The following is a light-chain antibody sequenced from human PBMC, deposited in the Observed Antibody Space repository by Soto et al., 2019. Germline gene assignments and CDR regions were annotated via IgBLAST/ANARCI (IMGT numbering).Light chain of an antibody. CDR3: QQYNSYPWT. V-gene: IGKV1-5*03. CDR1: QSISSW. CDR2: KAS. Sequence: DIQMTQSPSTLSASVGDRVTITCRASQSISSWLAWYQQKPGKAPKLLIYKASSLESGVPSRFSGSGSRTEFTLTISSLQPDDFATYDCQQYNSYPWTFGQGTKVETK. J-gene: IGKJ1*01.